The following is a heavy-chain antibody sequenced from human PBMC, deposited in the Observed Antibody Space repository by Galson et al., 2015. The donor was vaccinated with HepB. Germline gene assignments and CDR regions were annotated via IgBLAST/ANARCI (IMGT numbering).Heavy chain of an antibody. D-gene: IGHD3-22*01. CDR3: AKYYYDSSGRTKTFDI. J-gene: IGHJ3*02. Sequence: SLRLSCAASGLTFSSYAMTWARQAPGKGLEWVSGISGDSSSTYYADSVKGRFTISRDNSKNTLYLQMNSLRAEDTAVYYCAKYYYDSSGRTKTFDIWGQGTMVTVSS. V-gene: IGHV3-23*01. CDR1: GLTFSSYA. CDR2: ISGDSSST.